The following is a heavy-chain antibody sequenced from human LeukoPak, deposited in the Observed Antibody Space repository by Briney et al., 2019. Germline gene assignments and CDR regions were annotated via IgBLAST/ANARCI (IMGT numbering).Heavy chain of an antibody. CDR2: VHLDGRT. Sequence: SETLSLTCGVSGGSVINTNWWTWVRQPPGKGLEWIGEVHLDGRTNYNPSLESRLTMSVDVSENQVSLKLTSVTAADTAAYYCAREGGFYRPLDYSGQGTLVTVSS. V-gene: IGHV4-4*02. D-gene: IGHD3-3*01. CDR3: AREGGFYRPLDY. CDR1: GGSVINTNW. J-gene: IGHJ4*02.